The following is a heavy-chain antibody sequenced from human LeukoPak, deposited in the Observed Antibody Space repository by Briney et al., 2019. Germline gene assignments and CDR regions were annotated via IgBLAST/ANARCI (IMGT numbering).Heavy chain of an antibody. Sequence: SETLSLTCTVSGGSIRSTNYYWGWIRQPPGKGLEWIGRIYTSGSTNYNPSLKSRVTISVDTSKNQFSLKLSSVTAADTAVYYCARVGRYCSGGSCYYFDYWGQGTLVTVSS. J-gene: IGHJ4*02. V-gene: IGHV4-39*07. CDR3: ARVGRYCSGGSCYYFDY. CDR2: IYTSGST. CDR1: GGSIRSTNYY. D-gene: IGHD2-15*01.